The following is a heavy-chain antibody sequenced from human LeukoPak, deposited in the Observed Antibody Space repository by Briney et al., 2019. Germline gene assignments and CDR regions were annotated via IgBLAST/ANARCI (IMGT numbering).Heavy chain of an antibody. CDR2: IKYDESER. Sequence: GGSLRLSFAASGFTFSSFWMAWVRQAPGKGLEWVASIKYDESERHHVDSVEGRFTISRDNAKNSLYLQMNSLRAEDTAVYFCTRVTTNGYFEYWGQGTLVTVSS. J-gene: IGHJ4*02. V-gene: IGHV3-7*04. CDR3: TRVTTNGYFEY. CDR1: GFTFSSFW. D-gene: IGHD1-1*01.